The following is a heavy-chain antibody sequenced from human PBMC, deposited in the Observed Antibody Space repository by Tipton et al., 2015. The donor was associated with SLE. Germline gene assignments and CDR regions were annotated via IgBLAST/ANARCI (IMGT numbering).Heavy chain of an antibody. Sequence: TLSLTCTVSGYSISSGYYWGWIRQPPGKGLEWIGSIYHSGSTYYNPSLKSRVTISVDTSKNQFSLKLSSVTAADTAVYYCARDHAVVPAPLRAEYFQHWGQGTLVTVSS. D-gene: IGHD2-2*01. J-gene: IGHJ1*01. V-gene: IGHV4-38-2*02. CDR2: IYHSGST. CDR3: ARDHAVVPAPLRAEYFQH. CDR1: GYSISSGYY.